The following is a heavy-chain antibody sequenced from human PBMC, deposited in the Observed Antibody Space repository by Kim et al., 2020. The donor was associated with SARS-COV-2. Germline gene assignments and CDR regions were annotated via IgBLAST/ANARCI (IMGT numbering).Heavy chain of an antibody. Sequence: SETLSLTCTVSGGSISSYYWSWIRQPPGKGLEWIGYIYYSGSTNYNPSLKSRVTISVDTSKNQFSLKLSSVTAADTAVYYCARCSSSSSSSGDCYAPFDYWGQGTLVTVSS. D-gene: IGHD2-21*02. J-gene: IGHJ4*02. CDR3: ARCSSSSSSSGDCYAPFDY. CDR2: IYYSGST. V-gene: IGHV4-59*01. CDR1: GGSISSYY.